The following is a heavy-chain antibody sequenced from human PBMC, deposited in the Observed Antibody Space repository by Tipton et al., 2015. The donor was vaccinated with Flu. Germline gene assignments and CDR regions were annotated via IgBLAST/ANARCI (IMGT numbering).Heavy chain of an antibody. Sequence: TLSLTCTVSGGSISSSSYYWGWIRQSPGKGLEWIGSIYYSGSTYYNPSLKSRVTISVDTSKNQFSLKLSSVTAADTAVYYCARAGGYGYDYWGQGTLVTVSS. CDR2: IYYSGST. V-gene: IGHV4-39*07. J-gene: IGHJ4*02. D-gene: IGHD5-18*01. CDR3: ARAGGYGYDY. CDR1: GGSISSSSYY.